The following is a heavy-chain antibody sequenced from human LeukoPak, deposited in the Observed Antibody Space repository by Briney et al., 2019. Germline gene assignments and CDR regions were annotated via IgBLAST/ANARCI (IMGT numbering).Heavy chain of an antibody. J-gene: IGHJ4*02. CDR2: IYYSGST. V-gene: IGHV4-39*01. CDR3: ARTDGNYNSPFDY. D-gene: IGHD4-23*01. CDR1: GGSISSSSYY. Sequence: SETLSLTCTVSGGSISSSSYYWGWIRQPPGKGLEWIGSIYYSGSTYYNPSLKSRVTISVDTSKNQFSLKLSSVTAADTAVYYCARTDGNYNSPFDYWGQGTQVTVSS.